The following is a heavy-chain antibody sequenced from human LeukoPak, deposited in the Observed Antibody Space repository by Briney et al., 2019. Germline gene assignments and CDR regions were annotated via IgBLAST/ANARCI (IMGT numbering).Heavy chain of an antibody. Sequence: PSETLSLTCAVYGGSFSGYYWSWIRQPPGKGLEWIGEINHSGSTNYNPSLKSRVTISVDTSKNQFSLKLSSVTAADTAVYYCARNLGVTAVLPNWFDPWGQGTLVTVSS. CDR3: ARNLGVTAVLPNWFDP. D-gene: IGHD4-11*01. J-gene: IGHJ5*02. V-gene: IGHV4-34*01. CDR1: GGSFSGYY. CDR2: INHSGST.